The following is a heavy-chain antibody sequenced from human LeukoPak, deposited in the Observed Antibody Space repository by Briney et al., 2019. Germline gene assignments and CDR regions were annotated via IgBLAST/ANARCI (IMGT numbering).Heavy chain of an antibody. Sequence: GASVKVSCKASGYRFTGYNIDWVRQAPGQRPEWMGWISAYNGNTNYAQKLQGRVTMTTDTSTSTAYMELRSLRSDDTAVYYCARAFQRQHGWFDPWGQGTPVTVSS. D-gene: IGHD1-1*01. J-gene: IGHJ5*02. CDR3: ARAFQRQHGWFDP. CDR1: GYRFTGYN. CDR2: ISAYNGNT. V-gene: IGHV1-18*01.